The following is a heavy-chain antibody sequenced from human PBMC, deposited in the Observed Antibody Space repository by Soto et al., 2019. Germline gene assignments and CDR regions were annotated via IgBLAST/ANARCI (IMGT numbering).Heavy chain of an antibody. V-gene: IGHV1-18*01. CDR1: GYTFTSYG. J-gene: IGHJ5*02. CDR2: ISAYNGNT. D-gene: IGHD2-2*01. CDR3: ARGVVPAAMVEYWFDP. Sequence: ASVKVSCKASGYTFTSYGISWVRQAPGQGLEWMGWISAYNGNTNYAQKLQGRVTMTTDTSTSTAYMELRSLRSDDTAVYYCARGVVPAAMVEYWFDPWGQGTLVTVSS.